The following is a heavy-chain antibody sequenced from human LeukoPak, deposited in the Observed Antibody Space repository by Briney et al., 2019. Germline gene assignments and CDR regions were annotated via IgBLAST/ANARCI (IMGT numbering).Heavy chain of an antibody. CDR3: AKGAGGFSYYNWFDP. CDR2: IYYSGTT. D-gene: IGHD5-18*01. V-gene: IGHV4-39*07. J-gene: IGHJ5*02. Sequence: KPSETLSLTCTVSGGSIGSSPYYWGWIRQPPGKGLEWIGSIYYSGTTHYNPSLESRVTISVDTSKNQFSLKLASVTAADTAIYYCAKGAGGFSYYNWFDPWGQGILVTVSS. CDR1: GGSIGSSPYY.